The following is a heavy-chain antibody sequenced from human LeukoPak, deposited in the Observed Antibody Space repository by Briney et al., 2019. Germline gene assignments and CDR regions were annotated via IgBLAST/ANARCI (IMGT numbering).Heavy chain of an antibody. CDR3: AKGCGGECYSSFDY. CDR2: IRGNGGNT. Sequence: GGSLRLSCAASGFTFSSFAMGWVRQAPGKGLEWVSSIRGNGGNTYYADSVKGRFTISRDNSKNTLYLQMNSLRAEDTALYYCAKGCGGECYSSFDYWGQATLVTVSS. J-gene: IGHJ4*02. D-gene: IGHD2-21*01. CDR1: GFTFSSFA. V-gene: IGHV3-23*01.